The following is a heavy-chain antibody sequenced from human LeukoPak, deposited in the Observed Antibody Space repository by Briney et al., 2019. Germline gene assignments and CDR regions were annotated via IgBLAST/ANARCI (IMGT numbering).Heavy chain of an antibody. D-gene: IGHD3-10*01. CDR2: IYTSGST. V-gene: IGHV4-61*02. Sequence: SETLSLTCTVSGGSISSGSYYWRWIRQPAGKGLEWIGRIYTSGSTNYNPSLKSRVTISVDTSKNQFSLKLSSVTAADTAVYYCASTYYYGSGSYGYWGQGTLVTVSS. CDR1: GGSISSGSYY. J-gene: IGHJ4*02. CDR3: ASTYYYGSGSYGY.